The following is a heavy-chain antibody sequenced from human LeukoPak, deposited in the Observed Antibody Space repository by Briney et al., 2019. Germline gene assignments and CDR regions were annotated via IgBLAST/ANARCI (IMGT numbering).Heavy chain of an antibody. J-gene: IGHJ4*02. CDR3: AKLFESGTYNNFFHY. CDR2: ITATSSST. CDR1: GFTFSNFA. Sequence: GGSLRLSCVASGFTFSNFAINWVRQTPGKGLEWVSAITATSSSTHDADSVQGRFTISRDNSKNTLYLQMNSLRPEDTAIYYCAKLFESGTYNNFFHYWGQGTLVTVFS. D-gene: IGHD3-10*01. V-gene: IGHV3-23*01.